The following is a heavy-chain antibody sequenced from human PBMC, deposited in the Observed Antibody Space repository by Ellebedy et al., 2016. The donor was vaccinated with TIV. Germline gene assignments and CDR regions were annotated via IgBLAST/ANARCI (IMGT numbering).Heavy chain of an antibody. Sequence: GESLKISXVASGFTFSTYAMNWVRQAPGKGLEWVSLISGSDGTTYYADSVKGRFTIYRDNSKDTLYLQMNSLRAEDTALYYCAKSDDFWSGYQRGYFDLWGRGTLVTVSS. CDR3: AKSDDFWSGYQRGYFDL. V-gene: IGHV3-23*01. D-gene: IGHD3-3*01. CDR2: ISGSDGTT. J-gene: IGHJ2*01. CDR1: GFTFSTYA.